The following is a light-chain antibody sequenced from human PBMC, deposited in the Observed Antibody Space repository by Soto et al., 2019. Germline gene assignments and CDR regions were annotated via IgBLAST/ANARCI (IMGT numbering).Light chain of an antibody. CDR2: GAS. V-gene: IGKV3-20*01. CDR3: QQYGSSPQT. CDR1: QSVTSSY. J-gene: IGKJ1*01. Sequence: EIVLTQSPGTLSLSPGERATLSCRASQSVTSSYLAWYQQKPGQAPRLIISGASSRATGIPDRFRGSGSGTDFILPITRLVSEDFAVYYCQQYGSSPQTFGQGTKVEIK.